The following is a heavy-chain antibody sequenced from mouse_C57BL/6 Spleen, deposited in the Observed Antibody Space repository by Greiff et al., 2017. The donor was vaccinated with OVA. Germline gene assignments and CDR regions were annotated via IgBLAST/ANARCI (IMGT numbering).Heavy chain of an antibody. V-gene: IGHV10-3*01. CDR2: IRSKSSNYAT. CDR1: GFTFNTYA. J-gene: IGHJ1*03. CDR3: VRAPTVVAPFDV. D-gene: IGHD1-1*01. Sequence: EVQGVESGGGLVQPKGSLKLSCAASGFTFNTYAMHWVRQAPGKGLEWVARIRSKSSNYATYYADSVKDRFTISRDDSQSMLYLQMNNLKTEDTAMYYCVRAPTVVAPFDVWGTGTTVTVSS.